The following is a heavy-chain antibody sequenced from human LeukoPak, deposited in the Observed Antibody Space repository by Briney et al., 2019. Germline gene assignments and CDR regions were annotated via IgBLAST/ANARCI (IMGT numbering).Heavy chain of an antibody. D-gene: IGHD3-22*01. J-gene: IGHJ4*02. V-gene: IGHV2-5*02. CDR2: IYWDDDR. CDR1: GFSLNTRGVG. Sequence: SGPTLVNPTQTLTLTCTFSGFSLNTRGVGVGWIRQPPGRALEWLALIYWDDDRRYSPSLKSRLTITKDTSRNQVVLTMTNMDPVDTATYFCAHRENYYDSSVFDNWGQGTLVTVSS. CDR3: AHRENYYDSSVFDN.